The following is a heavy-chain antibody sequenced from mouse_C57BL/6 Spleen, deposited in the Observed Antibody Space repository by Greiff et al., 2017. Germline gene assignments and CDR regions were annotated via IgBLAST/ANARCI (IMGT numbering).Heavy chain of an antibody. J-gene: IGHJ4*01. CDR2: IYPGDGDT. V-gene: IGHV1-80*01. Sequence: QVQLKQSGAELVKPGASVKISCKASGYAFSSYWMNWVKQRPGKGLEWIGQIYPGDGDTNYNGKFKGKATLTADKSSSTAYMQLSSLTSEDSAVYVCARRAIPHYAMDYWGQGTSVTVSS. D-gene: IGHD3-1*01. CDR1: GYAFSSYW. CDR3: ARRAIPHYAMDY.